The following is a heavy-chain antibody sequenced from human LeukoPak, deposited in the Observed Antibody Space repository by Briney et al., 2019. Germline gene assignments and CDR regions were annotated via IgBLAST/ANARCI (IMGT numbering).Heavy chain of an antibody. CDR2: INPSGGGT. D-gene: IGHD1-26*01. CDR3: ARGPVGATWGYFDY. CDR1: GYTFSNYY. Sequence: ASVKVSCKASGYTFSNYYMHWVRQAPGQGLEWMGIINPSGGGTSSAQKFQGRVTMTRDTFTSTVYMEVSSLRSEDTAVYYCARGPVGATWGYFDYWGQGTLVTVSS. J-gene: IGHJ4*02. V-gene: IGHV1-46*01.